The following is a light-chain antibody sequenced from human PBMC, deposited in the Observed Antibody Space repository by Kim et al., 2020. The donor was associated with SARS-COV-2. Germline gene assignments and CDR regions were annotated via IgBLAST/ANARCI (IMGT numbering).Light chain of an antibody. CDR2: GAS. V-gene: IGKV3-20*01. CDR1: KSVSSSY. Sequence: YPGERATLSCRASKSVSSSYLAWYQRKPGQAPRLLIYGASSRATGIPDRFSGSESGTDFTLTISRLEPEDFAVYYCQQYGSSPRTFGQGTKVDIK. CDR3: QQYGSSPRT. J-gene: IGKJ1*01.